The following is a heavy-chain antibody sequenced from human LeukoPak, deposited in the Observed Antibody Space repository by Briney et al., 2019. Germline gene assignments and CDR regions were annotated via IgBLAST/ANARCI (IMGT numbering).Heavy chain of an antibody. CDR3: ARGKNYYGSGSYYNAKPRPLNWFHP. J-gene: IGHJ5*02. CDR2: IYYSGST. Sequence: SETLSLTCTVSGGSISSGGYYWSWLRQHRGKGLEWIVYIYYSGSTYYNPSLKSRVTITVDTAKNQCSLKLSSVTAADTAVYYCARGKNYYGSGSYYNAKPRPLNWFHPWGEGNLVTVSS. D-gene: IGHD3-10*01. CDR1: GGSISSGGYY. V-gene: IGHV4-31*02.